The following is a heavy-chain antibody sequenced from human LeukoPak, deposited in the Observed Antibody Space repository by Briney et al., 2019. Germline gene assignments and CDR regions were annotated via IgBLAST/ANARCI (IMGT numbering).Heavy chain of an antibody. Sequence: SETLSLTCAVYGGSFSGYYWSWIRQPPGKGLEWIGEINHSGSTNYNPSLKSRVIISVDTSKNQFSLKLSSVTAADTAVYYCARGIAAAGFWFDPWGQGTLVTVSS. J-gene: IGHJ5*02. CDR3: ARGIAAAGFWFDP. CDR1: GGSFSGYY. V-gene: IGHV4-34*01. D-gene: IGHD6-13*01. CDR2: INHSGST.